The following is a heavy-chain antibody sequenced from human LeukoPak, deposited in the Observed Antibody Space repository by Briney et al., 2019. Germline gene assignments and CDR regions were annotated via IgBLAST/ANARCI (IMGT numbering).Heavy chain of an antibody. CDR1: GYTFTSYD. V-gene: IGHV1-8*01. D-gene: IGHD6-13*01. CDR3: ARGLSSSWYGYYGMDV. J-gene: IGHJ6*02. Sequence: ASVKVSCKASGYTFTSYDINWVRQATGQGLEWMGWMNPNSGNTGYAQKFQGRVTMTRNTSISTAYMELSSLRSEDTAVYYCARGLSSSWYGYYGMDVRGQGTTVTVSS. CDR2: MNPNSGNT.